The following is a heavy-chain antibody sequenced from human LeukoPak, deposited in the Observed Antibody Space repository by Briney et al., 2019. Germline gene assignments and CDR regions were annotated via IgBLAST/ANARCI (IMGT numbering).Heavy chain of an antibody. V-gene: IGHV4-61*02. CDR1: GGSISSGSYY. CDR2: IYTSGST. D-gene: IGHD4-11*01. Sequence: SQTLSLTCTVSGGSISSGSYYWRWIRQPAGKGLEWIGRIYTSGSTNYNPSLKSRVTISVDTSKNQFSLKLSSVTAADTAVYYCAREYSYSNYYFDYWGQGTLVTVSS. CDR3: AREYSYSNYYFDY. J-gene: IGHJ4*02.